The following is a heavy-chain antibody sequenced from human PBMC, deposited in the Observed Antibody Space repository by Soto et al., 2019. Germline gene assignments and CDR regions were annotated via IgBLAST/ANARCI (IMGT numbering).Heavy chain of an antibody. D-gene: IGHD3-22*01. CDR2: IYYSGST. Sequence: QLQLQESGPGLVKPSETLSLTCTVSGGSISSSSYYWGWIRQPPGKGLEWIGSIYYSGSTYYNPSLKSRVTISVDTSKNQFSLKLSSVTAADTAVYYCARHLDNYYDSSGYQIDLWGRGTLVTVSS. J-gene: IGHJ2*01. V-gene: IGHV4-39*01. CDR1: GGSISSSSYY. CDR3: ARHLDNYYDSSGYQIDL.